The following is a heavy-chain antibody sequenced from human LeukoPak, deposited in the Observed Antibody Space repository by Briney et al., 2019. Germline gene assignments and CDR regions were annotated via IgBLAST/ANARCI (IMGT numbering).Heavy chain of an antibody. Sequence: QPGGSLRLSCAVSGLTFSSYSMNWFRRAPGKGLEWVSYIGSSVSTRYYADSVKGRFTISRDNGKHSLYLQMNSLRAEDTAVYYCAREGSDFWSGYSKGYFDYWGQGTLVTVSS. J-gene: IGHJ4*02. V-gene: IGHV3-48*01. CDR3: AREGSDFWSGYSKGYFDY. D-gene: IGHD3-3*01. CDR2: IGSSVSTR. CDR1: GLTFSSYS.